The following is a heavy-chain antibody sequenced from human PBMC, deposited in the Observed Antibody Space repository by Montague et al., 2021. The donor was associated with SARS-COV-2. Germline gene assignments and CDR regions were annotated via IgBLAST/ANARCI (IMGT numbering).Heavy chain of an antibody. CDR3: ARGRGSYSLDC. CDR2: VSYDGNII. J-gene: IGHJ4*02. V-gene: IGHV3-30-3*01. D-gene: IGHD1-26*01. Sequence: SLRLSCAASGFTFSNYPMHWVRQAPGKGLEWVAIVSYDGNIIYYGDSVKGRFTISRDKSKNTLYLQMNSLRADDTAIYYCARGRGSYSLDCWGQGTLVTVSS. CDR1: GFTFSNYP.